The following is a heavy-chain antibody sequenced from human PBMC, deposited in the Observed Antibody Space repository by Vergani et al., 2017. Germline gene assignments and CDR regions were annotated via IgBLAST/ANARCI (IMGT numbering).Heavy chain of an antibody. CDR2: IFYSGST. CDR1: GGSISSYY. J-gene: IGHJ3*02. D-gene: IGHD3-10*01. CDR3: ARESFGSGTYYNPNDGFDI. V-gene: IGHV4-59*01. Sequence: QVQLQESGPGLVKPSETLSLTCTVSGGSISSYYWSWIRQPPGKGLEWIGNIFYSGSTKYNPSLKSRVTISVDTSKNQFSLKLSSVTAADTAVYYCARESFGSGTYYNPNDGFDIWGQGTMVTVSS.